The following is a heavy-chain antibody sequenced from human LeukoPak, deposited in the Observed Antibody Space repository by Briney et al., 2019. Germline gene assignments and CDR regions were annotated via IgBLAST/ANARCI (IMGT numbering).Heavy chain of an antibody. D-gene: IGHD3-10*01. V-gene: IGHV4-59*01. CDR2: IYYSGST. J-gene: IGHJ4*02. CDR3: ARGPGSRYLDF. Sequence: SETLSLTCTVSGGSINTYYGSWIRQPPGKGLEWIGYIYYSGSTKYNPSLERRISISVDTSKNQFSLRLSSVTAADRAVYYCARGPGSRYLDFWGQGILVTVSS. CDR1: GGSINTYY.